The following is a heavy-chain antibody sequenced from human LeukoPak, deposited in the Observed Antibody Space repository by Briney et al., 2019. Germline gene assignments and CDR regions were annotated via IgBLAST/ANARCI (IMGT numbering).Heavy chain of an antibody. D-gene: IGHD6-13*01. Sequence: SETLSLTCAVYGGSFSGYYWGWIRQPPGKGLEWIGSIYYSGSTYYNPSLKSRVTISVDTSKNQFSLKLSSVTAADTTVYYCARHLGGQQLSWFDPWGQGTLVTVSS. CDR3: ARHLGGQQLSWFDP. CDR1: GGSFSGYY. V-gene: IGHV4-39*01. J-gene: IGHJ5*02. CDR2: IYYSGST.